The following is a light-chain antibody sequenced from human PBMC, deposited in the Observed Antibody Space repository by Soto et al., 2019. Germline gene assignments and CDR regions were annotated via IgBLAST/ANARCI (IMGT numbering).Light chain of an antibody. Sequence: EIVLTQSPGTLSLSPGEIYTLSCMAIQSVSSSYLAWYQQKPGQAPRLLIYGASSRATGIPDRFSGSGSGTDFTLTISRLEPEDFAVYYCQQRRSWPPTITFGQGTRLDIK. CDR2: GAS. J-gene: IGKJ5*01. CDR1: QSVSSSY. V-gene: IGKV3D-20*02. CDR3: QQRRSWPPTIT.